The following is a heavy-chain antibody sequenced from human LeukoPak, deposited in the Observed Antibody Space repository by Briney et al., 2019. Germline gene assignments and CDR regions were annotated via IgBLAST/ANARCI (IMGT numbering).Heavy chain of an antibody. CDR2: IYYSGST. CDR1: GGSISNSGYY. D-gene: IGHD6-19*01. Sequence: SETLSLTCNVSGGSISNSGYYWGWIRQPPGKGLEWIGSIYYSGSTYYNPSLKSRVTISVDTPKNQFSLKLSSVTAADTAVYYCAAYSSGWYRAFDIWGQEAMVTVSS. V-gene: IGHV4-39*07. J-gene: IGHJ3*02. CDR3: AAYSSGWYRAFDI.